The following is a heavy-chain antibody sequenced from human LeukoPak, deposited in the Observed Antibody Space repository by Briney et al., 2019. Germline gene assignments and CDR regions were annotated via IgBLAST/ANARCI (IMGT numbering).Heavy chain of an antibody. CDR2: MNPNSGNT. CDR1: GYTFTSYD. V-gene: IGHV1-8*01. J-gene: IGHJ5*02. Sequence: ASVKVSCKASGYTFTSYDINWVRQATGQGLEWMGWMNPNSGNTGYAQKFQGRVTMTRNTSISTAYMELSSLRSEDTAVYYCARTTPPRYDYVWGSYRYPFWFDPWGQGTLVTASS. CDR3: ARTTPPRYDYVWGSYRYPFWFDP. D-gene: IGHD3-16*02.